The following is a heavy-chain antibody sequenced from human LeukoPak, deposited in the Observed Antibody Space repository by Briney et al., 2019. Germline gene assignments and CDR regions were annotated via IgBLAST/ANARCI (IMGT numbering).Heavy chain of an antibody. CDR1: GFTFSNAW. CDR3: TTREGTIFGVVSWFDP. CDR2: IKSKTDGGTT. Sequence: GGSLRLSCAASGFTFSNAWMSWVRQAPGKGLEWVGRIKSKTDGGTTDYAAPVKGRFTISRDDSKNTLYLQMNSLKTEDTAVYYCTTREGTIFGVVSWFDPWGQGTLVTVSS. V-gene: IGHV3-15*01. J-gene: IGHJ5*02. D-gene: IGHD3-3*01.